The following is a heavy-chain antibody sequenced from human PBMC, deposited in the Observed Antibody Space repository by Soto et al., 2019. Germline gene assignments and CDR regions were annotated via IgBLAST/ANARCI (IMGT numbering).Heavy chain of an antibody. CDR1: GYTFTNNW. CDR2: INPSGGNT. D-gene: IGHD6-13*01. Sequence: ASVKVSCNASGYTFTNNWIHWVRRAPGQGLEWMATINPSGGNTNYAHKFQGRVTMTRDTSTSTVYMELSSLTPEDTAVYYCARDHSIASSGAWWLDPWGQGTLVTVSS. J-gene: IGHJ5*02. CDR3: ARDHSIASSGAWWLDP. V-gene: IGHV1-46*01.